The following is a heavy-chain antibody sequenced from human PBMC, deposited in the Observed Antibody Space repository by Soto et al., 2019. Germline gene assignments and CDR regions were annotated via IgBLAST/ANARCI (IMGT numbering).Heavy chain of an antibody. CDR3: ARPGQYSGYDSVPLDGMDV. J-gene: IGHJ6*02. CDR2: INPSGGST. V-gene: IGHV1-46*01. Sequence: ASVKVSCKASGYTFTSYYMHWVRQAPGQGLEWMGIINPSGGSTSYAQKFQGRVTITRDTSTSTVYMELSSLRSEDTAVYYCARPGQYSGYDSVPLDGMDVWGQGTTVTVSS. CDR1: GYTFTSYY. D-gene: IGHD5-12*01.